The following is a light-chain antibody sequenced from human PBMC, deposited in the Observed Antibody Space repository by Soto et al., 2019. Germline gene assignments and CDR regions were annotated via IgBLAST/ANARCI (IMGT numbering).Light chain of an antibody. CDR3: EQYNNLPLT. Sequence: DIQMTQSPSSLSASVGDRVTITCQASQDINNYLNWYQQKPGKAPKLLIYDASNLETGVPSRFRGNRSGTNFSFSISSLQPADIATYYCEQYNNLPLTFGGGTEVEIK. V-gene: IGKV1-33*01. J-gene: IGKJ4*01. CDR2: DAS. CDR1: QDINNY.